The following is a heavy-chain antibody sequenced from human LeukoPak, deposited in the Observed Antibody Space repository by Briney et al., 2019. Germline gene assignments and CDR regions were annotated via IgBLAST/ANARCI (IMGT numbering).Heavy chain of an antibody. CDR2: INPNSGGT. J-gene: IGHJ4*02. V-gene: IGHV1-2*02. CDR3: ARTYTTSWYEGDY. CDR1: GYTFTGYY. Sequence: ASVKVSCKASGYTFTGYYMHWVRQAPGQGLEWMGWINPNSGGTNYAQKFQGRVTMTRDTSISTAYMELSRLRSDDTAVYYCARTYTTSWYEGDYWGQGTLVTVSS. D-gene: IGHD6-13*01.